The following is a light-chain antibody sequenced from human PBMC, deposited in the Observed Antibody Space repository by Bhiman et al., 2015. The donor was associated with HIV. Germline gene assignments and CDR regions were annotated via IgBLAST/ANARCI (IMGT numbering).Light chain of an antibody. CDR2: DVS. CDR1: SSDVGGYNF. CDR3: SSYTSSSTFV. Sequence: QSALTQPASVSGSPGQSITISCTGTSSDVGGYNFVSWYQQHSGKAPKLMIYDVSKRPSGISNRFSGSKSGNTASLTISGLRAEDEADYYCSSYTSSSTFVFGHGTKVTVL. V-gene: IGLV2-14*03. J-gene: IGLJ1*01.